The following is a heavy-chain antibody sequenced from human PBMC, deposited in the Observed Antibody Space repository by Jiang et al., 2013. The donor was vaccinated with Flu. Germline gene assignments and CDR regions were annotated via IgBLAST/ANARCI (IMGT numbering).Heavy chain of an antibody. CDR2: INPNSGGT. CDR1: GYTFTGYY. J-gene: IGHJ4*02. Sequence: SGAEVKKPGASVKVSCKASGYTFTGYYMHWVRQAPGQGLEWMGWINPNSGGTNYAQKFQGWVTMTRDTSISTAYMELSRLRSDDTAVYYCAREEVLWELLGWSGGFDYWGQGTLVTVSS. D-gene: IGHD1-26*01. V-gene: IGHV1-2*04. CDR3: AREEVLWELLGWSGGFDY.